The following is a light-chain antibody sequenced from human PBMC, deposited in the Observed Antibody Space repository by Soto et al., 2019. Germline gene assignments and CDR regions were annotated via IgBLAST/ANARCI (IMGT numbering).Light chain of an antibody. CDR1: QSVRSTY. CDR2: GAS. Sequence: EIVLTQSPGILSLSPGERATLSCRASQSVRSTYLAWYQQKPGQAPRLLIHGASSRATGIPDRFIGSGSGTDFTVTISILEPEDFAVYYCHQRTNWPLTCVQGTRLEIK. J-gene: IGKJ5*01. CDR3: HQRTNWPLT. V-gene: IGKV3D-20*02.